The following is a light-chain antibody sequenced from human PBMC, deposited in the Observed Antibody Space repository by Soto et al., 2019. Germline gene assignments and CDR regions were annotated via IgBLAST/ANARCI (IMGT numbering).Light chain of an antibody. CDR1: SSDVGGYDY. CDR3: SSYADISNVI. J-gene: IGLJ2*01. Sequence: QSALTQPPSASGSPGQSVTISCTGTSSDVGGYDYVSWYQQQSGKAPKLIIYEVTNRPSGVPDRFSGSKSGNTASLTVSGLQAQDEADYYCSSYADISNVIFGAGTQLTVL. CDR2: EVT. V-gene: IGLV2-8*01.